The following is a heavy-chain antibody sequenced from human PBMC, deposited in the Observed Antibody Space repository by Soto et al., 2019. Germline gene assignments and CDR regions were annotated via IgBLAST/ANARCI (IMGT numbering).Heavy chain of an antibody. CDR3: AKLGPEIVVGEFDY. CDR1: GFTVSSYA. D-gene: IGHD3-22*01. V-gene: IGHV3-23*01. CDR2: ISGSGCST. Sequence: GGSLRLSCAASGFTVSSYAMSWVRQAPGKGLEWVSAISGSGCSTYYADSVKGRFTISRDNSKNTLYLQMNSLRAEDTAVYYCAKLGPEIVVGEFDYWGQGTLVTVSS. J-gene: IGHJ4*02.